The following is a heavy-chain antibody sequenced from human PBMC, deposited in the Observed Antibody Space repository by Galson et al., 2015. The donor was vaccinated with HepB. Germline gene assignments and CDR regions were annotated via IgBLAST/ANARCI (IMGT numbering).Heavy chain of an antibody. CDR1: GYTFTSYG. CDR3: ARDDYDFWSGHPPDY. D-gene: IGHD3-3*01. CDR2: ISAYNGNT. V-gene: IGHV1-18*01. J-gene: IGHJ4*02. Sequence: SVKVSCKASGYTFTSYGISWVRQAPGQGLEWMGWISAYNGNTNYAQKIQGRVTMTADASTSTAYMELRSLRSDDTAVYYCARDDYDFWSGHPPDYWGQGTLVTVSS.